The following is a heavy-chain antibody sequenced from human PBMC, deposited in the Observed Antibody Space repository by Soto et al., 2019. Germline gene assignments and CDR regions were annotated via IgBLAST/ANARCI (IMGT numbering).Heavy chain of an antibody. D-gene: IGHD2-21*02. J-gene: IGHJ4*02. CDR2: IWYDGSNK. Sequence: QVQLVESGGGVVQPGRSLRLSCAASGFTFSSYGMHWVRQAPGKGLEWVAVIWYDGSNKYYADSVKGRFTISRDNSKNTLYLQMNSLRAEDTAVYYCARDQAVVGTAILGYWGQGTLVTVSS. V-gene: IGHV3-33*01. CDR3: ARDQAVVGTAILGY. CDR1: GFTFSSYG.